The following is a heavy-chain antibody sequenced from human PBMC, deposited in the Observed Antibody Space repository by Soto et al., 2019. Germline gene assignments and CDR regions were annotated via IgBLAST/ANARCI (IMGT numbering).Heavy chain of an antibody. D-gene: IGHD3-10*01. CDR3: AVAMVREILIFESSGMHV. CDR2: IIPNFDTP. J-gene: IGHJ6*02. V-gene: IGHV1-69*01. CDR1: GGSFNNYA. Sequence: QVHLVQSGAEVKKPGSSVKVSCKTSGGSFNNYAVSWVRQAPGQGLEWMGGIIPNFDTPNYAQKFQDRVTIIADESTSTVSMELRSLRSTDTAVDYWAVAMVREILIFESSGMHVWGQGTTVIVSS.